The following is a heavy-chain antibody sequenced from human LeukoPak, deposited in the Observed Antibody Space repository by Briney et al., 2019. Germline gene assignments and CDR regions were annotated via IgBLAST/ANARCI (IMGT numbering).Heavy chain of an antibody. CDR1: GFTFSSYG. CDR2: ISYDGSNK. CDR3: AKDVHYFGYYYYYMDV. D-gene: IGHD3-10*01. Sequence: PGRSLRLSCAASGFTFSSYGMHWVRQAPGKGLEWVAVISYDGSNKYYADSVKGRFTISRDNSKNTLYLQMNNLRAEDTAVYYCAKDVHYFGYYYYYMDVWGRGTTVTVSS. V-gene: IGHV3-30*18. J-gene: IGHJ6*03.